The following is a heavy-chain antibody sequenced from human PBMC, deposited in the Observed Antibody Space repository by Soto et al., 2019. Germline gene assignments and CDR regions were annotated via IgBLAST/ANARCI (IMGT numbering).Heavy chain of an antibody. CDR2: IGTAGDT. Sequence: GGSLRLSCAASGFTFSSYAMHWVRQGTGKGLEWVSVIGTAGDTYYPGSVKGRFTISRENAKNSLYPQMNSLRAGDTAVYYCARSRGADFDYWGQGTLVTVSS. CDR1: GFTFSSYA. D-gene: IGHD3-10*01. J-gene: IGHJ4*02. CDR3: ARSRGADFDY. V-gene: IGHV3-13*04.